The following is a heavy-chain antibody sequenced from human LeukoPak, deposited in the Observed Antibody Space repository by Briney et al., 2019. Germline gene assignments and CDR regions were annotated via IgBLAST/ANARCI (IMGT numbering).Heavy chain of an antibody. CDR2: IYYTGTT. J-gene: IGHJ2*01. Sequence: SETLSLTCTVSGGSISSYYWSWIRQPPGKGLEWIGYIYYTGTTNYNPSLKSRVTISVDTSKNQFSLKLTSLTAADSAVYYCATLIVGARWYFDLWGRGTLVTVSS. CDR3: ATLIVGARWYFDL. CDR1: GGSISSYY. V-gene: IGHV4-59*12. D-gene: IGHD1-26*01.